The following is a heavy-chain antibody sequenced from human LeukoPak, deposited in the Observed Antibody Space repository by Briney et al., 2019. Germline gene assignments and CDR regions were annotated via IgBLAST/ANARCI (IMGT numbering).Heavy chain of an antibody. J-gene: IGHJ5*02. Sequence: ASVKVSCKASGYTFTSYGISWVRQAPGQGLEWMGWINPNSGGTNSAQKFQGRVTITRNTSISTAYMELSSLRSEDTAVYYCARGSRYDFWSGLAYNWFDPWGQGTLVTVSS. CDR1: GYTFTSYG. CDR2: INPNSGGT. V-gene: IGHV1-8*03. D-gene: IGHD3-3*01. CDR3: ARGSRYDFWSGLAYNWFDP.